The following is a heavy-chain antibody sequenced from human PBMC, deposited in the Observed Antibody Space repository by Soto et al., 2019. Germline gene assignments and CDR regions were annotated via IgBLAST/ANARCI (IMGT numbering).Heavy chain of an antibody. D-gene: IGHD2-15*01. CDR1: GGSFSGYY. CDR3: ARRIVGGVAAKIGSSGMDV. J-gene: IGHJ6*02. Sequence: SETLSLTCAVYGGSFSGYYWSWIRQPPGKGLEWIGEINHSGSTNYNPSLKSRVTISVDTSKNQFSLKLSSVTAADTAVYYCARRIVGGVAAKIGSSGMDVWGQGTTVTVSS. CDR2: INHSGST. V-gene: IGHV4-34*01.